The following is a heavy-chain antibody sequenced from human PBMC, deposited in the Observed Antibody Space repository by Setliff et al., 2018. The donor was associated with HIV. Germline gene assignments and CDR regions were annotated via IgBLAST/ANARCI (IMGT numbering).Heavy chain of an antibody. CDR1: GGSISSHY. CDR3: ATHPAGSYWYGVFDF. J-gene: IGHJ4*02. V-gene: IGHV4-4*09. Sequence: PSETLSLTCTVSGGSISSHYRSWIRQSPKTGLEWIGYIYASGVTSYNPSLKSRVTISIDTSKNQFSLKLNSMTAADTAVYYCATHPAGSYWYGVFDFWGRGMLVTVSS. CDR2: IYASGVT. D-gene: IGHD6-13*01.